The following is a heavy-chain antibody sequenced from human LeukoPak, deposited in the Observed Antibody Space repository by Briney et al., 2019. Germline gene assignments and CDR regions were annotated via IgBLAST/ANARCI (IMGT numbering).Heavy chain of an antibody. D-gene: IGHD3-16*01. V-gene: IGHV3-7*01. CDR1: GFTFRDYW. Sequence: GGSLRLSCEATGFTFRDYWMTWVRQAPGKGLEWVANIKQDGSEKYYVDSVKGRFTISRDNAKNSLYLQMNSLRAEDAAVYYCARDPNPVSYYYMDVWGKGTTVTVSS. J-gene: IGHJ6*03. CDR2: IKQDGSEK. CDR3: ARDPNPVSYYYMDV.